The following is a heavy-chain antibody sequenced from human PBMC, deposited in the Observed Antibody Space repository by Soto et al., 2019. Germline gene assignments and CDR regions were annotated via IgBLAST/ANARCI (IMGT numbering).Heavy chain of an antibody. Sequence: QVQLQQWGAGLLKPSETLSLTCAVYGGSFSGYYWSWIRQPPGKGLEWIGEINHSGSTNYNPSLNIRVTISVDTSKNQFSLKRSSRSAAETAVYYWARLRGLRLGELSPDYYYYGMDVWGQGTTVTASS. D-gene: IGHD3-16*02. CDR2: INHSGST. V-gene: IGHV4-34*01. J-gene: IGHJ6*02. CDR1: GGSFSGYY. CDR3: ARLRGLRLGELSPDYYYYGMDV.